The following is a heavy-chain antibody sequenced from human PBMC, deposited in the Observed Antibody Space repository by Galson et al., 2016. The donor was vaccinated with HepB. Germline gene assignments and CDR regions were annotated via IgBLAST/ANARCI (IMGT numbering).Heavy chain of an antibody. CDR2: INYSGRT. J-gene: IGHJ3*02. CDR3: ARRGAYSGSSIGAFDI. Sequence: SETLSLTCTGSGGSISSSSYYWGWIRQPPGKGLEWIGSINYSGRTYYNPSLKSRVTISVETSKNQFSLKLSSVTAADTAVYYCARRGAYSGSSIGAFDIGGQGTMVTVSS. V-gene: IGHV4-39*01. D-gene: IGHD1-26*01. CDR1: GGSISSSSYY.